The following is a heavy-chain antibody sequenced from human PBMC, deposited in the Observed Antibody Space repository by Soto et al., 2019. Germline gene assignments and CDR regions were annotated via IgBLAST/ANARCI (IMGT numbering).Heavy chain of an antibody. CDR3: ARDYCRSTSCYNSPPRSGDYYYGRDV. CDR1: GYTFTSYG. V-gene: IGHV1-18*04. Sequence: ASVKVSCKASGYTFTSYGISWVRQAPGQGLEWMGWISAYNGNTNYAQKLQGRVTMTTDTSTSTAYMELRSLRSDDTAVYYCARDYCRSTSCYNSPPRSGDYYYGRDVWG. CDR2: ISAYNGNT. D-gene: IGHD2-2*02. J-gene: IGHJ6*02.